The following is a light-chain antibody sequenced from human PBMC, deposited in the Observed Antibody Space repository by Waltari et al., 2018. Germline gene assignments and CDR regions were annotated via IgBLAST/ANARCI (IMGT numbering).Light chain of an antibody. Sequence: DIQMTQSPSSLSASVGDRVTITCRASQSISSYVNWYQQKPGKAPKLLIYAASSLQSGVPSRFSGSGSGTDFTVTISSLQPEDFATYYCQQSYSTLTFGGGTKVEIK. CDR1: QSISSY. J-gene: IGKJ4*01. V-gene: IGKV1-39*01. CDR2: AAS. CDR3: QQSYSTLT.